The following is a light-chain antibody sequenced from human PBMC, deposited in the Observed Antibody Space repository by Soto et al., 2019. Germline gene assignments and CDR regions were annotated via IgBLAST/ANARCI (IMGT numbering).Light chain of an antibody. CDR3: RQSYSNPTLT. J-gene: IGKJ1*01. Sequence: DIQLTQSPSSLSASVGDRITITCRASQSISTYLNWYQQKTGEAPTLLVYDSSTLQSSVPSRFSGSGFEAEFTLTVSSLQPEDFATYYCRQSYSNPTLTFGQGTKVEIK. CDR2: DSS. V-gene: IGKV1-39*01. CDR1: QSISTY.